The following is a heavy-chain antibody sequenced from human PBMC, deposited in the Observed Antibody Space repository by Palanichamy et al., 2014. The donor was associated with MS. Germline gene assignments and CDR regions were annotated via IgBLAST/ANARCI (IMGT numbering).Heavy chain of an antibody. CDR1: GLTFSNYA. CDR3: AKDLRGALGYCIGGIYPRLDV. D-gene: IGHD2-8*02. J-gene: IGHJ6*02. CDR2: ISGSSGTT. Sequence: EVQLLESGGGLVQPGGSLRRSCAASGLTFSNYAMSWVRQAPGKGLEWVSVISGSSGTTYYADSVRGRFAISRDNSKNTLYLQMNSLRAEDTAVYYCAKDLRGALGYCIGGIYPRLDVWGQGTTVTVSS. V-gene: IGHV3-23*01.